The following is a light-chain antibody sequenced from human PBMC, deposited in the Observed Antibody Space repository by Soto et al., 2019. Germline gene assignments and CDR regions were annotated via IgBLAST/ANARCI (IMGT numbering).Light chain of an antibody. V-gene: IGLV2-14*01. J-gene: IGLJ1*01. CDR1: SSDVGGYNY. CDR2: DVS. CDR3: SSYTSSSTLV. Sequence: SVRTQPASVSGSPGQSITISCTGISSDVGGYNYVSWYQQHPGKAPKLMIYDVSNRPSGVSNRFSGSKSGNTASLTISGLQAEDEADYYCSSYTSSSTLVFGTGTKVTVL.